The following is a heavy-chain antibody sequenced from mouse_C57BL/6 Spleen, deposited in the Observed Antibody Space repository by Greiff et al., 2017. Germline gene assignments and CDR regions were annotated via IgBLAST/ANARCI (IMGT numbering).Heavy chain of an antibody. V-gene: IGHV1-63*01. CDR3: ARTNGSSSAWFAY. CDR2: IYPGGGYT. CDR1: GYTFTNYW. D-gene: IGHD1-1*01. J-gene: IGHJ3*01. Sequence: VQLQQSGAELVRPGTSVKMSCKASGYTFTNYWIGWAKQRPGHGLEWIGDIYPGGGYTNYNEKFKGKATLTADKSSSTAYMQFSSLTSEDSAIYYCARTNGSSSAWFAYWGQGTLVTVSA.